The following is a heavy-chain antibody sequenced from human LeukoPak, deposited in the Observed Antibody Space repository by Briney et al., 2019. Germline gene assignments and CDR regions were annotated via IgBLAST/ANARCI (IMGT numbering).Heavy chain of an antibody. J-gene: IGHJ3*02. V-gene: IGHV4-59*01. D-gene: IGHD6-19*01. CDR1: GGSISSYY. CDR2: IYYSGST. Sequence: SETLSLTCTVSGGSISSYYWSWIRQPPGKGLEWIGYIYYSGSTNYNPSLKSRVTISVDTSKNQFSLKLSSVTAADTAVYYCARYSSGWYLAFDIWGQGTVVTVSS. CDR3: ARYSSGWYLAFDI.